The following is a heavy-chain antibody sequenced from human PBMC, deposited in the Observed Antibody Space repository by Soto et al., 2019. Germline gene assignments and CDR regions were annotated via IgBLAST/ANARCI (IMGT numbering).Heavy chain of an antibody. V-gene: IGHV4-39*01. CDR2: IYYSGST. D-gene: IGHD3-10*01. J-gene: IGHJ6*02. Sequence: TSETLSLTCTVSGGSISSSSYYWGWIRQPPGKGLEWIGSIYYSGSTYYNPSLKSRVTISVDTSKNQFSLKLSSVTAADTAVYYCARAVLLWFGLHMDVWGQGTTVTVSS. CDR1: GGSISSSSYY. CDR3: ARAVLLWFGLHMDV.